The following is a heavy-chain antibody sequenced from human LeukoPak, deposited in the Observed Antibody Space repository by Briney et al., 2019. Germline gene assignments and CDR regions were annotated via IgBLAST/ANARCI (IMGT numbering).Heavy chain of an antibody. D-gene: IGHD1-14*01. Sequence: ASVKVSCQASGYTFTSYYMHWVRQAPGQGLEGMGIINPSGDRTSYAQKIQARITMTRETSTTTVYMELSSLRSEAAAVNSWAREWRLKPNYNYYGMDVWGQGTTVTVSS. CDR3: AREWRLKPNYNYYGMDV. CDR1: GYTFTSYY. CDR2: INPSGDRT. V-gene: IGHV1-46*03. J-gene: IGHJ6*02.